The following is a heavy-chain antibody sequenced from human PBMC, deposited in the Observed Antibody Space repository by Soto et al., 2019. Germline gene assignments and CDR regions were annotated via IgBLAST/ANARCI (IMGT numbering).Heavy chain of an antibody. CDR1: GFTFSSYA. J-gene: IGHJ4*02. Sequence: GGSLRLSCAASGFTFSSYAMHWVRQAPGKGLEYVSAISSNGGSTYYANSVKGRFTISRDNSKNTLHLQMNSLRAEDTAVYYCARSRDGYNGPLDYWGQGTLVTVSS. CDR2: ISSNGGST. D-gene: IGHD5-18*01. CDR3: ARSRDGYNGPLDY. V-gene: IGHV3-64*01.